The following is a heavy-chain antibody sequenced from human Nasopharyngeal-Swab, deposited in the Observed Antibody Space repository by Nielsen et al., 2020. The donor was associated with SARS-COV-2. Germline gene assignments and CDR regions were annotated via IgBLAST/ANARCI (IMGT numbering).Heavy chain of an antibody. Sequence: WIRQPPGKGLEWVSSISSSSSYIYYADSVKGRFTISRDNAKNSLYLQMNSLRAEDTAVYYCARDPESSSWFDYWSQGTLVTVSS. V-gene: IGHV3-21*01. J-gene: IGHJ4*02. D-gene: IGHD6-13*01. CDR3: ARDPESSSWFDY. CDR2: ISSSSSYI.